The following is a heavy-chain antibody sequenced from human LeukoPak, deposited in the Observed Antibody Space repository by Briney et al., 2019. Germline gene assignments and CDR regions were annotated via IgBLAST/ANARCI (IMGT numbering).Heavy chain of an antibody. CDR3: AKDQAESNNYFTAVN. CDR1: GFTFSSYG. Sequence: TGGSLRLSCAASGFTFSSYGMSWVRQAPGKGLEWVSAIRGSGSRTYYADSVKGRFTISRDNSKNTLSLQMNSLRVEDTAVYYCAKDQAESNNYFTAVNGGQGTQVTVSS. J-gene: IGHJ4*02. V-gene: IGHV3-23*01. D-gene: IGHD2/OR15-2a*01. CDR2: IRGSGSRT.